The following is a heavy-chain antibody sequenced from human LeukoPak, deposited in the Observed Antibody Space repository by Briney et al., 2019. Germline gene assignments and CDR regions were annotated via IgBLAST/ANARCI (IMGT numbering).Heavy chain of an antibody. J-gene: IGHJ6*03. CDR3: AKYSSSHYMDV. Sequence: PRGSLRLSCAASGFTFSSYGMHWVRQAPGKGLEWVAVISYDGSNKYYADSVKGRFTISRDNSKNTLYLQMNSLRAEDTAVYYCAKYSSSHYMDVWGKGTTVTVSS. D-gene: IGHD6-13*01. CDR2: ISYDGSNK. CDR1: GFTFSSYG. V-gene: IGHV3-30*18.